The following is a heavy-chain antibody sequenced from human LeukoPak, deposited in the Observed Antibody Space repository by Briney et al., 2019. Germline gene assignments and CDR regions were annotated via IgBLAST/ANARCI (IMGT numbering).Heavy chain of an antibody. J-gene: IGHJ6*02. V-gene: IGHV3-23*01. Sequence: GGSLRLSCAASGFTFSSYAMSWVRQAPGKGLEWVSAISGSGGSTYYADSVKGRFTISRDNSKNTLYLQMNSLRAEDTAVYYCAKVVVPAAIYYYYGMDVWGQGTTVTVSS. CDR2: ISGSGGST. D-gene: IGHD2-2*01. CDR3: AKVVVPAAIYYYYGMDV. CDR1: GFTFSSYA.